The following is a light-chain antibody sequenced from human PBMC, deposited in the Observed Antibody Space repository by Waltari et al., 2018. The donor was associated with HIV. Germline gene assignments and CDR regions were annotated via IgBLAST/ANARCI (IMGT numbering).Light chain of an antibody. V-gene: IGLV3-25*03. J-gene: IGLJ2*01. CDR1: ALPKQY. CDR3: QSADISGTYVV. Sequence: SYELTQPPSVSVSPGQTARIPCSGDALPKQYAYWYQQKPGLAPILVIYKDNERPSGIPERFSGSSSGTAVTLTIGAVQAEDEADYYCQSADISGTYVVFGGGTKLTVL. CDR2: KDN.